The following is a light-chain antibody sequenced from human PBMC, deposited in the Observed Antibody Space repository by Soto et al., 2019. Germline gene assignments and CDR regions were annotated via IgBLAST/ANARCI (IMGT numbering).Light chain of an antibody. CDR2: AAS. CDR3: QQSYSTSWT. J-gene: IGKJ1*01. Sequence: EIQMTHSPSSLSASVGDGVTLTFRASQSISSYLNWYQQKPGKAPKLLIYAASSLQSGVPSRFSGSGSGTDFTLTISSLQPEDFATYYCQQSYSTSWTFGQGTKVDIK. V-gene: IGKV1-39*01. CDR1: QSISSY.